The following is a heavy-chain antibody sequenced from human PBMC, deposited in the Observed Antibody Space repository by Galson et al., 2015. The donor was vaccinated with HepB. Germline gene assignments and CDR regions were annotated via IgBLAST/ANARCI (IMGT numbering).Heavy chain of an antibody. CDR3: AREGFGYLDRGRFGMFYYYNGMDV. V-gene: IGHV1-18*01. D-gene: IGHD5-18*01. CDR1: GYNFFSYG. J-gene: IGHJ6*02. CDR2: ISVYSGNT. Sequence: QSGAEVKKPGASVKVSCETSGYNFFSYGVSWVRQAPGQGLEWMGWISVYSGNTNYAQKFQGRVTMTTDTSTSTAYMELRSLRSDDTAVYFCAREGFGYLDRGRFGMFYYYNGMDVWGQGTTVTVSS.